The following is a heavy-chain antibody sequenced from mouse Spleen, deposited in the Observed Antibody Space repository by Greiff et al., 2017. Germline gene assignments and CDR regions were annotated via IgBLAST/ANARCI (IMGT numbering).Heavy chain of an antibody. V-gene: IGHV5-4*01. J-gene: IGHJ2*01. D-gene: IGHD2-5*01. CDR3: ARYYSNSRDRYFDY. CDR2: ISDGGSYT. Sequence: EVQVVESGGGLVKPGGSLKLSCAASGFTFSSYAMSWVRQTPEKRLEWVATISDGGSYTYYPDNVKGRFTISRDNAKNNLYLQMSHLKSEDTAMYYCARYYSNSRDRYFDYWGQGTTLTVSS. CDR1: GFTFSSYA.